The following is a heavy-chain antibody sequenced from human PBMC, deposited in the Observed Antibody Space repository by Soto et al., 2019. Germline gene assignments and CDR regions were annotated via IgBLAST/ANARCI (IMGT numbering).Heavy chain of an antibody. CDR2: IYSGGST. J-gene: IGHJ4*02. CDR1: GFTVSSNY. V-gene: IGHV3-66*01. D-gene: IGHD3-22*01. Sequence: GGSLRLSCAASGFTVSSNYMSWVRQAPGKGLEWVSVIYSGGSTYYADSVKGRFTIARANSKNTLYLQMNSQRAEDTAVYYCARVADVYESSHFDYWGQGTLVTVSS. CDR3: ARVADVYESSHFDY.